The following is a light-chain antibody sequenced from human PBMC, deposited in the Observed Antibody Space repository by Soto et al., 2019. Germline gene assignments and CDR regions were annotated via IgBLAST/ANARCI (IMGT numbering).Light chain of an antibody. Sequence: QSVLTQPPSASGSPGQSVTISCTGTNSDVGDYNYVSWYQQHPGKAPKLMIYEVSKRPSGVPDRFSGSKSGNTASLTVSGLQAEDEADYYCSSYAGSNNLVFGGGTQLTVL. J-gene: IGLJ2*01. CDR3: SSYAGSNNLV. CDR2: EVS. CDR1: NSDVGDYNY. V-gene: IGLV2-8*01.